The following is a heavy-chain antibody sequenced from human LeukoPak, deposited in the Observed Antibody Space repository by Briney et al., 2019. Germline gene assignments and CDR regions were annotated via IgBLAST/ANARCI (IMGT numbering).Heavy chain of an antibody. D-gene: IGHD2-21*02. CDR3: ARKYCGGDCPLSYYYGMDV. J-gene: IGHJ6*02. Sequence: EASVKVSCKASGYTFTGYYIHWVRQAPGQGLEWMGWISAYNGNTNYAQKLQGRVTMTTDTSTSTAYMELRSLRSDDTAVYYCARKYCGGDCPLSYYYGMDVWGQGTTVTVSS. CDR1: GYTFTGYY. CDR2: ISAYNGNT. V-gene: IGHV1-18*04.